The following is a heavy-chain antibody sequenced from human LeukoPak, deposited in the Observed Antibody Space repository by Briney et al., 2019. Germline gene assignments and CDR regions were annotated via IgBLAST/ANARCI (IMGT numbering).Heavy chain of an antibody. D-gene: IGHD3-9*01. V-gene: IGHV3-23*01. Sequence: HPGGSLRLSCAASGFTFSNFAMSGVRQAPGEGLVWVSAITGSGGNTYYADSVKGRFTISRDNSKNTVFLQMNSLRAEDTAVYYCAKWGDYDVLTGYYVSDYWGQGTLVTVSS. CDR2: ITGSGGNT. J-gene: IGHJ4*02. CDR3: AKWGDYDVLTGYYVSDY. CDR1: GFTFSNFA.